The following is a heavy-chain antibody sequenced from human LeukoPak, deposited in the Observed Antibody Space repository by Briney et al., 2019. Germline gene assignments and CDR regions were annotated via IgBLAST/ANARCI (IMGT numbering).Heavy chain of an antibody. J-gene: IGHJ4*02. CDR1: GFTFSSYA. D-gene: IGHD4-11*01. Sequence: GGSLRLSCAASGFTFSSYAMSWVRQAPGKGLGWVSAISGSGGSTYYADSVKGRFTISRDNSKNTLYLQMNSLRAEDTAVYYCAKASLTTVTPEMDFDYWGQGTLVTVSS. CDR3: AKASLTTVTPEMDFDY. V-gene: IGHV3-23*01. CDR2: ISGSGGST.